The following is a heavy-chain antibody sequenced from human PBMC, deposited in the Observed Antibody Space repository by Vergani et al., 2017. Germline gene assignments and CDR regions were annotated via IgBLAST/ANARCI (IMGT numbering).Heavy chain of an antibody. CDR2: INHSGST. D-gene: IGHD1-26*01. CDR1: GGSFSGYY. V-gene: IGHV4-34*01. CDR3: ARGGLVGATMEPFDY. J-gene: IGHJ4*02. Sequence: QVQLQQWGAGLLKPSETLSLTCAVYGGSFSGYYWSWIRQPPGKGLEWIGEINHSGSTNYNPSFKSRVTISVDTSKNQFSLKLSSVTAADTAVYYCARGGLVGATMEPFDYWGQGTLVTVSS.